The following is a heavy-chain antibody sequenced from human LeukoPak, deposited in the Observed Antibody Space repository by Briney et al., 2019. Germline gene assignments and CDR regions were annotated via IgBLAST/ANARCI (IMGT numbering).Heavy chain of an antibody. V-gene: IGHV4-4*07. Sequence: SETLSLTCTVSGGSISSYYWSWIRQPAGKGLEWIGRIYTSGSTNYNPSLRSRVTISVDTSKNQFSLKLSSVTAADTAVYYCARDPMYYDFLAYMDVWGKGTTVTVSS. D-gene: IGHD3-3*01. CDR3: ARDPMYYDFLAYMDV. J-gene: IGHJ6*03. CDR1: GGSISSYY. CDR2: IYTSGST.